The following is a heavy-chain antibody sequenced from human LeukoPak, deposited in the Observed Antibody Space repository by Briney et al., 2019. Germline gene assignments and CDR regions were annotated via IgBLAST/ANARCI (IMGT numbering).Heavy chain of an antibody. CDR2: ISYDGSNK. V-gene: IGHV3-30*01. D-gene: IGHD5-24*01. Sequence: GGSLRHSRAASGFTLSSYALHWVRPAPGKGREWVAVISYDGSNKYYADSVKGRFTIYSDNSKNTLYLQINSLRAEDTAVYYCARAPGRDGYNSDFDYWGQGALVTGSS. CDR3: ARAPGRDGYNSDFDY. J-gene: IGHJ4*01. CDR1: GFTLSSYA.